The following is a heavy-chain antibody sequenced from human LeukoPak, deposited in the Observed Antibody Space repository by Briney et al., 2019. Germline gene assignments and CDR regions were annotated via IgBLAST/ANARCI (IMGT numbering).Heavy chain of an antibody. CDR1: GFTFSNAW. D-gene: IGHD3-10*01. CDR2: IKSKTDGGTT. J-gene: IGHJ4*02. Sequence: GGSLRLSCAASGFTFSNAWMSWVRQAPGKGLEWVGRIKSKTDGGTTDYAAPVKGRFTISRDDSKNTLYLQMNSLKTEDTAVYYCTTDYYYGSEFDYWGQGTLVTVSS. CDR3: TTDYYYGSEFDY. V-gene: IGHV3-15*01.